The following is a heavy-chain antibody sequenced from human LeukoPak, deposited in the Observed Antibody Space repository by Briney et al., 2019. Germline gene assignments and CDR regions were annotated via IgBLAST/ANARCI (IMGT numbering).Heavy chain of an antibody. J-gene: IGHJ6*03. D-gene: IGHD3-22*01. CDR1: GYTFTTYA. V-gene: IGHV1-18*01. CDR3: ARRQTNYYYDTYYMDV. Sequence: GASVKVSCKASGYTFTTYAISWVRQAPGQGLEWMGWISAYYGNTTYAQKFQGRVTITRNTSISTAYMELSSLRSEDTAVYYCARRQTNYYYDTYYMDVWGKGTTVTVSS. CDR2: ISAYYGNT.